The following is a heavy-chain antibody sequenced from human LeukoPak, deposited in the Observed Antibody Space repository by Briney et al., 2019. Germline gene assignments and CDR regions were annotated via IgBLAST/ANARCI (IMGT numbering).Heavy chain of an antibody. J-gene: IGHJ6*03. CDR2: ISAYNGNT. CDR1: GYTFNTYG. Sequence: ASVKVSCKASGYTFNTYGISWVRQAPGQGPEWMGWISAYNGNTNYAQKLQGRVTMTTDTSTSTAYMELRSLRSDDTAVYYCARRRVLAAAGTNYYYYMDVWGKGTTVTISS. V-gene: IGHV1-18*01. D-gene: IGHD6-13*01. CDR3: ARRRVLAAAGTNYYYYMDV.